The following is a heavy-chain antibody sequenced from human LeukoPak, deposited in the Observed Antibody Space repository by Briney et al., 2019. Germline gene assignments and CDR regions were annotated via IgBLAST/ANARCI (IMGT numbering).Heavy chain of an antibody. Sequence: SETLSLTCTVSGGSISSYYWSWIRQPAGKGLEWIGRIYTSGSTNYNAPLKSRVSMSVDTSKNQFSLKLSSVTAADTAVFYCARENSGSYREFDYWGQGTLVTVSS. D-gene: IGHD1-26*01. CDR3: ARENSGSYREFDY. CDR2: IYTSGST. CDR1: GGSISSYY. J-gene: IGHJ4*02. V-gene: IGHV4-4*07.